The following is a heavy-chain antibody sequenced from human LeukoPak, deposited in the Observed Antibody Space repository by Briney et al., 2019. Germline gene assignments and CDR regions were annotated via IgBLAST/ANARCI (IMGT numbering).Heavy chain of an antibody. Sequence: PSETLSLTCTVSGDSIGSYYWSWIRQPAGRGLEWLARIYTTGSTNYKPSLKSRLTISLDKSKNQFSLELTSVTAADTAIYYCARGQGLAAAGSTWFDLWGQGILVTVSS. CDR3: ARGQGLAAAGSTWFDL. J-gene: IGHJ5*02. CDR2: IYTTGST. CDR1: GDSIGSYY. D-gene: IGHD6-13*01. V-gene: IGHV4-4*07.